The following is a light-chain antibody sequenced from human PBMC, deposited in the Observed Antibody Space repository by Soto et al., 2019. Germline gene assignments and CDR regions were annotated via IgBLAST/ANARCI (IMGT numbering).Light chain of an antibody. CDR2: GAS. V-gene: IGKV3-15*01. Sequence: EIVMTQSPATLSVSPGERATLSCRASQSVNSNLVWYQQKPGQAPRLLIYGASTRATGIPGRFSGSGYGTEFTLTLSSLQSEDFAVYYCQQYNNWIWTFGQGTKVEIK. J-gene: IGKJ1*01. CDR3: QQYNNWIWT. CDR1: QSVNSN.